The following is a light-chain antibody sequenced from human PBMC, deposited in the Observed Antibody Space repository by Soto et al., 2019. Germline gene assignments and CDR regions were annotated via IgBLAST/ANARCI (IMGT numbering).Light chain of an antibody. CDR1: SSDVGNYNR. J-gene: IGLJ1*01. CDR2: EVS. Sequence: QSALTQPPSVSGSPGQSVTISCTGTSSDVGNYNRVSWYQQPPGTAPKVIIYEVSNRLSGVPDRFSGSKSGNTASLTISGLQAEDEADAYCSSYTSSSTYVFGTGTKVTVL. V-gene: IGLV2-18*02. CDR3: SSYTSSSTYV.